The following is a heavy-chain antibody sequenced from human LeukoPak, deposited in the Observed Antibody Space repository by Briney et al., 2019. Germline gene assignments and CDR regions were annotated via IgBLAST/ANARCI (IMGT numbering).Heavy chain of an antibody. V-gene: IGHV4-31*03. CDR2: IYYSGST. Sequence: PSETLSLTCTVSGGSISSGGYYWSWIRQHPGKGLEWIGYIYYSGSTYYNPSLKSRVTISVDTSKNQFSLKLSSVTAADAAVYYCARDSEWYGRFDPWGQGILVTVSS. CDR3: ARDSEWYGRFDP. D-gene: IGHD3-3*01. CDR1: GGSISSGGYY. J-gene: IGHJ5*02.